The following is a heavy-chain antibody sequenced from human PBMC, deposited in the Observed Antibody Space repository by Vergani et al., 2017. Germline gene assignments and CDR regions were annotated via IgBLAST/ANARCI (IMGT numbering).Heavy chain of an antibody. Sequence: QVQLVQSGAEVKKPGASVKVSCKASGYTFTGYYMHWVRQAPGQGLEWMGWINPNSGGTNYAQKFQGRVTMTRDTSISTAYMELSRLRSDDTAVYYCATRFVVVPAALYYYGMDVWGQGTTVTVSS. CDR1: GYTFTGYY. CDR3: ATRFVVVPAALYYYGMDV. V-gene: IGHV1-2*02. J-gene: IGHJ6*02. D-gene: IGHD2-2*01. CDR2: INPNSGGT.